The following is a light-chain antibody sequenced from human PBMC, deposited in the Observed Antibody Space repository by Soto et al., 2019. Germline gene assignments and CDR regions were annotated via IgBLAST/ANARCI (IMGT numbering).Light chain of an antibody. CDR3: SAYASSDTGV. CDR2: EVN. Sequence: SALTQPASVSGSLGQSITISRTGSSRDVGCYNYVSWYQLHPGKAPKLMIDEVNYRPAGVSNRFSCSKSGNTATLTISGPQAEDEADYYCSAYASSDTGVFGTGTKVTVL. J-gene: IGLJ1*01. CDR1: SRDVGCYNY. V-gene: IGLV2-14*01.